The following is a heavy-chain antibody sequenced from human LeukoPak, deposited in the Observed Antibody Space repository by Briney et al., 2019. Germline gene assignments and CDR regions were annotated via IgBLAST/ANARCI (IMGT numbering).Heavy chain of an antibody. J-gene: IGHJ4*02. V-gene: IGHV4-59*08. CDR2: IYYSGST. CDR1: GGSISSYY. Sequence: SETLSLTCTVSGGSISSYYWSWIRQPPGKGLEWIGYIYYSGSTNYNPSLKSRVTISVDTSKNQFSLKLSSVTAADTAVYYCARPHYDSSEVLSDYFDYWGQGTLVTVSS. CDR3: ARPHYDSSEVLSDYFDY. D-gene: IGHD3-22*01.